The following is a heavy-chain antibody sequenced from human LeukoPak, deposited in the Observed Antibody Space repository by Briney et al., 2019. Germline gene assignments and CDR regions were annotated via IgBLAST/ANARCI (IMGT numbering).Heavy chain of an antibody. V-gene: IGHV1-18*01. CDR2: ISAYNGNT. D-gene: IGHD5-12*01. J-gene: IGHJ4*02. CDR1: GYTFTRYG. CDR3: ARDSGYDLGYFDY. Sequence: EASVKVSCKASGYTFTRYGISWVRQAPGQGLEWMGWISAYNGNTNHGEKLQGRVTVTTDTSTSTAYMELRSLRSDDTAVYYCARDSGYDLGYFDYWGQGTLVTVSS.